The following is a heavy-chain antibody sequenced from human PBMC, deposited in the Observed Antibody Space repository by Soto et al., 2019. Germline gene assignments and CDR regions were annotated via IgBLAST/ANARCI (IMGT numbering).Heavy chain of an antibody. Sequence: SETLSLTRSVSGASISSYFWSWIRQAPWRGLEWIGYTYHRGSTNYSPSLKSRVAISLDTSENQFSLKVNSVTAADTAVYYCARNGGYHGPLDYWGQGTPVTVSS. J-gene: IGHJ4*02. D-gene: IGHD6-25*01. V-gene: IGHV4-59*01. CDR1: GASISSYF. CDR3: ARNGGYHGPLDY. CDR2: TYHRGST.